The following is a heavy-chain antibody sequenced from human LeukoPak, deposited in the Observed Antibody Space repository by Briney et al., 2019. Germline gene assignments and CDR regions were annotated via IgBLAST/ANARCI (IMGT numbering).Heavy chain of an antibody. D-gene: IGHD3-22*01. CDR1: GDSISSYY. V-gene: IGHV4-59*01. J-gene: IGHJ4*02. CDR2: IYYSGST. Sequence: SETLSLTCTVSGDSISSYYWTWIRQPPGKGLEWIGYIYYSGSTNCNPSLKSRVTISIDTSKNQFSLKLSSVTAADTAVYYCARGYHDFSGYWLSYFDYWGQGTLVTVSS. CDR3: ARGYHDFSGYWLSYFDY.